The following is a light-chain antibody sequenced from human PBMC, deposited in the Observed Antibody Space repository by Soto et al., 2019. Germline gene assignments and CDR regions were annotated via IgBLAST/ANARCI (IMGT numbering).Light chain of an antibody. CDR3: QQYGRSAGFFN. Sequence: EIVLTQSPGTLSLSPGERATLSCRASQSVSNTYLAWYQQKPGQAHRLLIYDASSRATGIPDRFSGSVSGRYFTLTISRLAPEAFAVYYCQQYGRSAGFFNFGTGTKVDIK. J-gene: IGKJ3*01. V-gene: IGKV3-20*01. CDR2: DAS. CDR1: QSVSNTY.